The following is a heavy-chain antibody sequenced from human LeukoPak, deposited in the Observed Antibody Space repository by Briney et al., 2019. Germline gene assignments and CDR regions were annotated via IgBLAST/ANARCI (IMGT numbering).Heavy chain of an antibody. Sequence: GASVKVSCKASGYTFTSYAISWVRQAPGQGLEWMGGIIPIFGTANYAQKFQGRVTITADESTSTAYMELSSLRSEDTAVYYCARDRGFGELLPRENYYYYYMDVWGKGTTVTISS. D-gene: IGHD3-10*01. CDR2: IIPIFGTA. J-gene: IGHJ6*03. V-gene: IGHV1-69*13. CDR3: ARDRGFGELLPRENYYYYYMDV. CDR1: GYTFTSYA.